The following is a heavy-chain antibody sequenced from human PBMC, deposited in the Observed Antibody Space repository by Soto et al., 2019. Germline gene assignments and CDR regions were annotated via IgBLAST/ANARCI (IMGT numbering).Heavy chain of an antibody. J-gene: IGHJ4*02. CDR2: ISYDGSNT. D-gene: IGHD3-10*01. CDR3: AKDRMGAGVRGYFDY. Sequence: QVQLVESGGGVVQPGKSLRLSCAGSGFTFSSYGMDWVRQAPGKGLEWVAVISYDGSNTYYADSVKGRFTISRDNSKNTLYLQMSRLRADDTAVYYCAKDRMGAGVRGYFDYWGQGTLVTVSS. V-gene: IGHV3-30*18. CDR1: GFTFSSYG.